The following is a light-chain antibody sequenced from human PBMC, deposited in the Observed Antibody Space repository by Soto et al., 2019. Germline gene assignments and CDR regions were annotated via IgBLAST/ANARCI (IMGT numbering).Light chain of an antibody. CDR2: EVS. Sequence: QSVLTQPASVSGSPGQSITISCTGSSSDVGYYNFVSWYQHLPGKVPEVIIYEVSNRPSGISNRFSGSKSGNTASLTISGLQAEDEAHYFCSSYAGSSTLYVFGTGTKLTVL. V-gene: IGLV2-14*01. J-gene: IGLJ1*01. CDR3: SSYAGSSTLYV. CDR1: SSDVGYYNF.